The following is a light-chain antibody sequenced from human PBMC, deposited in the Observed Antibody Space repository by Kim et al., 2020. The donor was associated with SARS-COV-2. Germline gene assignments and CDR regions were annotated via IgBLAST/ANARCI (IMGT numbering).Light chain of an antibody. CDR2: DAS. J-gene: IGKJ4*01. Sequence: SLSPGESATLSCRASQSVSSYLAWYQQKPGQAPRVLIYDASNRATGIPARFSGSGSGTDFSLTISSLEPEDFAVYYCQQRSNWPLTFGGGTK. CDR3: QQRSNWPLT. CDR1: QSVSSY. V-gene: IGKV3-11*01.